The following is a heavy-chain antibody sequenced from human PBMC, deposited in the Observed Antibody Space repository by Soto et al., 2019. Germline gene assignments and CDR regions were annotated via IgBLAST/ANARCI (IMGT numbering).Heavy chain of an antibody. CDR1: GGSISPDRYS. Sequence: PSETLCNSYTGSGGSISPDRYSLCWFRQPPGKGLEWIGYIYHSGSTYYNPSLKSRVTISVDRSKNQFSLKLSSVTAADTAVYYCASKFGELLADAFDIWGQGTMVT. CDR2: IYHSGST. CDR3: ASKFGELLADAFDI. D-gene: IGHD3-10*01. J-gene: IGHJ3*02. V-gene: IGHV4-30-2*01.